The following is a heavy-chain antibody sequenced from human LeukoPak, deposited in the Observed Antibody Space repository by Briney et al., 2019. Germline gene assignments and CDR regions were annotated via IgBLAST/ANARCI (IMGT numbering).Heavy chain of an antibody. CDR1: GGTFNSFA. D-gene: IGHD5-12*01. CDR3: ATPSGYDPPYYFDY. Sequence: ASVKVSCKASGGTFNSFALSWVRQAPGQGLEWMGGIIPIFGTANYAQKFQGRVTITTDESTSTAYMELSSLRSEDTAVYYCATPSGYDPPYYFDYWGQGTLVTVSS. V-gene: IGHV1-69*05. J-gene: IGHJ4*02. CDR2: IIPIFGTA.